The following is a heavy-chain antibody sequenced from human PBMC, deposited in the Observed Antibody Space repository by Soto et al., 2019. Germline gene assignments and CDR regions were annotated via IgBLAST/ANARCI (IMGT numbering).Heavy chain of an antibody. Sequence: EVQLLESGGRLVPPGGSLRLSCAGSRFSFSNYAMTWARQAPGEGLEWVSSITGSGGGTTYADSVKGRFTISRDNSKNILYLQMDSLRADDTAVYYCSTDPNGDYIGAFDTGAKGQWSPSLQ. V-gene: IGHV3-23*01. CDR3: STDPNGDYIGAFDT. CDR1: RFSFSNYA. D-gene: IGHD4-17*01. J-gene: IGHJ3*02. CDR2: ITGSGGGT.